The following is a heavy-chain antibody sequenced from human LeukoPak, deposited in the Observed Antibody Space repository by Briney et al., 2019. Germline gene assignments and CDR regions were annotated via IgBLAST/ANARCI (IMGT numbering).Heavy chain of an antibody. CDR2: IRYDGSNK. J-gene: IGHJ4*02. V-gene: IGHV3-30*02. D-gene: IGHD5-12*01. Sequence: PGGSLRLSCAASGFTFSSYGMHWVRQAPGKGLEWVAFIRYDGSNKYYADSVKGRFTISRDNSKNTLYLQMNSLRAEDTAVYYCAKLKADIVATCYWGQGTLVTVSS. CDR3: AKLKADIVATCY. CDR1: GFTFSSYG.